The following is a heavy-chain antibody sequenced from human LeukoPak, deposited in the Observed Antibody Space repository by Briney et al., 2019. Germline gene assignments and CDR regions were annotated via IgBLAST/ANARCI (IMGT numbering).Heavy chain of an antibody. J-gene: IGHJ4*02. CDR1: GYTFTSNY. CDR3: ARGSGYSYGYLDY. Sequence: ASVKVSCKAFGYTFTSNYMHWVRQAPGQGPEWMGVISPSGGSTTYAQKFQGRVTITADESTSTAYMELSSLRSEDTAVYYCARGSGYSYGYLDYWGQGTLVTVSS. V-gene: IGHV1-46*01. D-gene: IGHD5-18*01. CDR2: ISPSGGST.